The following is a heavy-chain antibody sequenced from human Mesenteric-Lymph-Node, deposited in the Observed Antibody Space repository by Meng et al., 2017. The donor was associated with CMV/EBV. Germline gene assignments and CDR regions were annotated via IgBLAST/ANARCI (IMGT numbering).Heavy chain of an antibody. J-gene: IGHJ6*02. CDR1: GFPFSSYA. V-gene: IGHV3-30-3*01. CDR2: ISNDGSEK. CDR3: ARCPDYDTDHYYSMDV. D-gene: IGHD3-22*01. Sequence: GESLKISCAASGFPFSSYAMHWVRQAPGKGLEWVAVISNDGSEKYYTDPVKGRFTISRDNSKSTPFLEMNNLRPEDTGVYYCARCPDYDTDHYYSMDVWGQGTTVTVSS.